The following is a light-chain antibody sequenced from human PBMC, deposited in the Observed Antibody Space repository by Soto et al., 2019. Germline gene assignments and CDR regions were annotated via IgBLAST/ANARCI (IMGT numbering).Light chain of an antibody. CDR2: DVS. V-gene: IGLV2-14*03. CDR1: SSDVGGYNA. Sequence: QSALTQPASMSGSPGQAITISCTGTSSDVGGYNAVSWYQQHPDRAPKLIIFDVSYRPSGVSNRFSGSKSDNTASLTISGLQAEDEADYYCSSYTSSNTLLFGGGTKLTVL. J-gene: IGLJ2*01. CDR3: SSYTSSNTLL.